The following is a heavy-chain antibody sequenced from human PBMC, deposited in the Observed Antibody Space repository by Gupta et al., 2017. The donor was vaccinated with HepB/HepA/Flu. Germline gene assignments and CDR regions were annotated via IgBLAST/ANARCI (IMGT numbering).Heavy chain of an antibody. CDR3: AKANYYYGSGRQAFDY. J-gene: IGHJ4*02. CDR2: ISGSGGGT. V-gene: IGHV3-23*01. CDR1: GFIFSSYA. Sequence: EVQLLESGGGLVQPGGSLRLSCAASGFIFSSYAMSWVRQAPGKGLEWVSVISGSGGGTYYADSVKGRFTISRDNSKNTLYLQMNSLRVEDTAIYYCAKANYYYGSGRQAFDYWGQGTLVTVSS. D-gene: IGHD3-10*01.